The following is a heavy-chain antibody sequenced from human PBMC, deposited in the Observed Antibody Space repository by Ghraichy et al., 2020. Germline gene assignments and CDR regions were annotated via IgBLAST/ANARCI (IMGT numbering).Heavy chain of an antibody. Sequence: SVKVSCKASGGTFSSYAISWVRQAPGQGLEWMGGIIPIFGTANYAQKFQGRVTITADESTSTAYMELSSLRSEDTAVYYCARVVSSPYYGDSSPFDYWGQGTLVTVSS. V-gene: IGHV1-69*13. CDR3: ARVVSSPYYGDSSPFDY. D-gene: IGHD4-17*01. CDR1: GGTFSSYA. CDR2: IIPIFGTA. J-gene: IGHJ4*02.